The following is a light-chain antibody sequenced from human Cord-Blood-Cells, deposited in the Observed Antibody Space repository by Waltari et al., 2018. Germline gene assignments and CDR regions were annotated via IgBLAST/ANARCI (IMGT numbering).Light chain of an antibody. J-gene: IGLJ1*01. CDR2: QDS. V-gene: IGLV3-1*01. CDR3: QAWDSSTYV. CDR1: KLGAKS. Sequence: SYELTQPPSVSVSPGQTASITCSGDKLGAKSACWYQQEPGQSPVLFIDQDSKRPSGIPERFSGSNSGNTATLTISGTQAMDEADYYSQAWDSSTYVFGTRTKVTVL.